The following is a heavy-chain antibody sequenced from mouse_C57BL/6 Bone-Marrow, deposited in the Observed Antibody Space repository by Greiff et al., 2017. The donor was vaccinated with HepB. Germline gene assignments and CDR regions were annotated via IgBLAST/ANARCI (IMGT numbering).Heavy chain of an antibody. J-gene: IGHJ3*01. D-gene: IGHD2-2*01. Sequence: EVQLQQSGAELLRPGSSVKMSCKTSGYTFTSYGINWVKQRPGQGLEWIGYIYIGNGYTEYNEKFKGKATLTSDTSSSTAYMQLSSLTSEDTAVYYCTTEGYGYDCWFAYWGQGTLVTVSA. CDR1: GYTFTSYG. CDR2: IYIGNGYT. CDR3: TTEGYGYDCWFAY. V-gene: IGHV1-58*01.